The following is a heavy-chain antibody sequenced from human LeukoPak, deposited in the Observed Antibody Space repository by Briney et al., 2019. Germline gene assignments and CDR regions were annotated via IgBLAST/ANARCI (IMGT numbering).Heavy chain of an antibody. CDR3: ARDNGSGYPPPFDS. Sequence: PSETLSLTCTVSGGSISSYYWSWIRQPPGKGLEYIGYIYSSGSTNYNPSLKSRVTISVDTSKNQFSLKLSSMTAADTAVYYCARDNGSGYPPPFDSGAKGTLVTVSP. D-gene: IGHD3-22*01. V-gene: IGHV4-59*01. CDR2: IYSSGST. CDR1: GGSISSYY. J-gene: IGHJ4*02.